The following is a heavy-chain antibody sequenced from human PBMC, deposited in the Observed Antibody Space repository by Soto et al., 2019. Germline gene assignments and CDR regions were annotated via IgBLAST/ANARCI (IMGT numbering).Heavy chain of an antibody. D-gene: IGHD3-16*01. J-gene: IGHJ4*02. CDR2: IYWDDDK. Sequence: QITLKESGPTLVKPTQTLTLTCTFSGFSLSTSGVGVGWIRQPPGKALEWLALIYWDDDKRYSPSLKSRLTITKDTSKNEVVLTMTNMDPVDTATYYCAHSALHMITFGGVGVTGYDYWGQGTLVTVSS. CDR3: AHSALHMITFGGVGVTGYDY. V-gene: IGHV2-5*02. CDR1: GFSLSTSGVG.